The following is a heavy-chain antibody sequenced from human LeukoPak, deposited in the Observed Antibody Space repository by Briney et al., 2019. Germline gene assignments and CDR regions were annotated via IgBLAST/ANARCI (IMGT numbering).Heavy chain of an antibody. Sequence: GGFLRLSCAASGFTVSSNYMSWVRQAPGKGLEWVSVIYSGGSTYYADSVKGRFTISRDNSKNTLYLQMNSLRAEDTAVYYCARDPPFSAVAASYYFDYWGQGTLVTVSS. V-gene: IGHV3-66*02. CDR2: IYSGGST. CDR1: GFTVSSNY. J-gene: IGHJ4*02. CDR3: ARDPPFSAVAASYYFDY. D-gene: IGHD6-19*01.